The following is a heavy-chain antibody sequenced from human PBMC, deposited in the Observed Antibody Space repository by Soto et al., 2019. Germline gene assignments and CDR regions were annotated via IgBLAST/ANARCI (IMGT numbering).Heavy chain of an antibody. CDR3: ARDLGSTTHGYYYGMDV. D-gene: IGHD2-2*01. CDR2: ISSSSSTI. CDR1: GFTFSSYS. V-gene: IGHV3-48*02. J-gene: IGHJ6*02. Sequence: GSLRLSCAASGFTFSSYSMNWVRQAPGKGLEWVSYISSSSSTIYYADSVKGRFTISRDNAKNSLYLQMNSLRDEDTAVYYCARDLGSTTHGYYYGMDVWGQGTTVTVSS.